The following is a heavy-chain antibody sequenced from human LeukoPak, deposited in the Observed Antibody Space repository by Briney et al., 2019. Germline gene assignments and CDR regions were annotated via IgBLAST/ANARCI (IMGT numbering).Heavy chain of an antibody. Sequence: PLETLSLTCTVSGGSISSSPYYWVWIRQPPGKGLEWIGSIYYSGSTYYGPSVKSRVTISRDTSQNHFYLKLTSVTAADTAVYYCAKRYCADGHNYFDFWGQGTLVTVSS. V-gene: IGHV4-39*02. CDR3: AKRYCADGHNYFDF. CDR2: IYYSGST. J-gene: IGHJ4*02. D-gene: IGHD5-24*01. CDR1: GGSISSSPYY.